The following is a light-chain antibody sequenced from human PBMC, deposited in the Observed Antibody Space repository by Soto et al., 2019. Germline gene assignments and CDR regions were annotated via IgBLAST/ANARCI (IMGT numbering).Light chain of an antibody. V-gene: IGLV2-14*01. CDR3: SSYTTSSTVV. Sequence: QSALTQPASVSGSPGQSINLSCTGTSSDVGVFHYVSWYQQHPGKAPKLMIYEVNNRPSGVSNRFSGSKSGNTASLTISGLQAEDEADYYCSSYTTSSTVVFGGGTKLTVL. J-gene: IGLJ2*01. CDR1: SSDVGVFHY. CDR2: EVN.